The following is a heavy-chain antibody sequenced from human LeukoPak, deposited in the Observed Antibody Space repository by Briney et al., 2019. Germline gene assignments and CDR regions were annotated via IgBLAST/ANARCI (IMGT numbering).Heavy chain of an antibody. D-gene: IGHD3-22*01. CDR1: GFTFNTYG. CDR3: AGDSSNYYDSSGYYYDYYYMDV. Sequence: QPGGSLRLSCAASGFTFNTYGMSWVRQAPGKGLEWVSVIYSVGSTYYADSVKGRFTISRDNSKNTVYLQMNSLRVEDTAVYYCAGDSSNYYDSSGYYYDYYYMDVWGKGTTVTVSS. V-gene: IGHV3-53*01. J-gene: IGHJ6*03. CDR2: IYSVGST.